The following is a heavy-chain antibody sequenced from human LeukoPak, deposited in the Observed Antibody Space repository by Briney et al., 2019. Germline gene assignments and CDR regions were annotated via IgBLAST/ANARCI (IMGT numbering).Heavy chain of an antibody. D-gene: IGHD2-15*01. V-gene: IGHV4-34*01. Sequence: TSSETLSLTCAVYGGSFSGYYWSWIRQPPGKGLEWIGEINHSGSTDYNPSLKSRVTISVDTSKNQFSLKLSSVTAADTAVYYCARGRRPYYVVVVVAASFDYWGQGTLVTVSS. CDR1: GGSFSGYY. CDR2: INHSGST. CDR3: ARGRRPYYVVVVVAASFDY. J-gene: IGHJ4*02.